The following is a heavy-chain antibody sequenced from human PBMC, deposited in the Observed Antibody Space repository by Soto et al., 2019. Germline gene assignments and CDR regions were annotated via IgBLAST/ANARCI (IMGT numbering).Heavy chain of an antibody. CDR1: GGSISIGGYY. CDR3: ARAQDYYDSSGYCAGLDY. D-gene: IGHD3-22*01. CDR2: IYYSGTT. Sequence: PSETLSLTCTVSGGSISIGGYYWTWIRQHPGKGLEWIGHIYYSGTTYYNPSLKSRVTISVDTSKNQFALKLSSVTAADTAVYYCARAQDYYDSSGYCAGLDYWGQGTLVTVSS. V-gene: IGHV4-31*03. J-gene: IGHJ4*02.